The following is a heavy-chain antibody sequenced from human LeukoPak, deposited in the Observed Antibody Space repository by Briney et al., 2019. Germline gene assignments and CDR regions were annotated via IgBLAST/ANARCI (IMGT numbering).Heavy chain of an antibody. D-gene: IGHD6-19*01. CDR1: GYTFTSYG. J-gene: IGHJ4*02. Sequence: GASVTVSCKASGYTFTSYGISWARQAPGQGLEWMGWISAYNGNTNYAQKLQGRVTMATDTSTSTAYMELRSLRSDDTAVYYCARQRSGWGVGFDYWGQGTLVTVSS. CDR3: ARQRSGWGVGFDY. V-gene: IGHV1-18*01. CDR2: ISAYNGNT.